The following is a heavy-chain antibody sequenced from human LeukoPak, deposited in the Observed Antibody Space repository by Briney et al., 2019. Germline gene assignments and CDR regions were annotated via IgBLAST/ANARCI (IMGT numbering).Heavy chain of an antibody. CDR1: GYSFSDKY. CDR2: INPNSSGT. Sequence: GASVKVSCKASGYSFSDKYMHWVRQAPGQGLEWMGGINPNSSGTNYAQKFQGRVTMTTDTSMSTAYLELSRLTSDDTAVYYCARAGGRSWFDPWGQGTLVTVSS. CDR3: ARAGGRSWFDP. J-gene: IGHJ5*02. V-gene: IGHV1-2*02.